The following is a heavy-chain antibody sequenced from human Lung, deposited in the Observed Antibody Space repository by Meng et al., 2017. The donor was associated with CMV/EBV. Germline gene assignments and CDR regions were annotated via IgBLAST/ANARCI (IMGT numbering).Heavy chain of an antibody. CDR1: GSISSGGYY. D-gene: IGHD2-21*02. V-gene: IGHV4-31*02. CDR2: IYYSGST. J-gene: IGHJ4*02. Sequence: GSISSGGYYCSWIRQHPGKGLEWIGYIYYSGSTYYNPSLKSRVTISVDTSKNQFSLKLSSVTAADTAVYYCARGPSTVTVGRVGFDYWGQGTLVTVSS. CDR3: ARGPSTVTVGRVGFDY.